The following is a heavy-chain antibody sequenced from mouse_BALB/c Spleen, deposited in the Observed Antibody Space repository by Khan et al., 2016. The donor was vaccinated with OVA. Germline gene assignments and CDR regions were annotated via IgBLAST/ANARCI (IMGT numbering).Heavy chain of an antibody. Sequence: VQLKQSGPELVKPGASVKMSCKASGYTFTSYVMHWVKQKPGQGLEWIGYISPNSDGSKYNEKFRGKATLTSDKSSSTAYMELSSLTSVDSAVYYCLRSLYYYGSAYEGFAYWGQGILVAVSA. J-gene: IGHJ3*01. D-gene: IGHD1-1*01. CDR3: LRSLYYYGSAYEGFAY. CDR1: GYTFTSYV. V-gene: IGHV1S136*01. CDR2: ISPNSDGS.